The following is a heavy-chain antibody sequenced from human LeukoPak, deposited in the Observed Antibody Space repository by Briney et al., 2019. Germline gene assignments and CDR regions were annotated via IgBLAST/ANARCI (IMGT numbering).Heavy chain of an antibody. V-gene: IGHV4-34*01. CDR2: INHSGST. CDR1: GGSFSGYY. D-gene: IGHD7-27*01. J-gene: IGHJ4*02. CDR3: ARGFGWGGLDY. Sequence: SETLSLTCAVYGGSFSGYYWSWFRQPPGKGLEWIGEINHSGSTNYNPSLKSRVTISVDMSKNQFSLKLSSVTAADTAVYYCARGFGWGGLDYWGQGTLVTVSS.